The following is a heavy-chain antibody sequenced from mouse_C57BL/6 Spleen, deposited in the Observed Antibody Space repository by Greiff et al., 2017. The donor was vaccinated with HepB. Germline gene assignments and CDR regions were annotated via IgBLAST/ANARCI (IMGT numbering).Heavy chain of an antibody. CDR1: GFNIKDDY. CDR2: IDPENGDT. D-gene: IGHD1-1*01. Sequence: EVKLMESGAELVRPGASVKLSCTASGFNIKDDYMHWVKQRPEQGLEWIGWIDPENGDTEYASKFQGKATITADTSSNTAYLQLSSLTSEDTAVYYCTTITTVVATGGYFDYWGQGTTLTVSS. V-gene: IGHV14-4*01. CDR3: TTITTVVATGGYFDY. J-gene: IGHJ2*01.